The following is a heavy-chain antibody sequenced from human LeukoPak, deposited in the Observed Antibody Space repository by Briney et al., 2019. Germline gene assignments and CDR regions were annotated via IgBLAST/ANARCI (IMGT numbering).Heavy chain of an antibody. CDR3: AREEDRAFGY. Sequence: GGSLRLSCAASGFSFSSYWMSWVRQAPGKGPEWVANINQETSETYYVDSVRGRFTISRDNAERSLHLQMNSLRVDDTAVYYCAREEDRAFGYWGQGTLVTVSS. J-gene: IGHJ4*02. CDR1: GFSFSSYW. V-gene: IGHV3-7*01. CDR2: INQETSET.